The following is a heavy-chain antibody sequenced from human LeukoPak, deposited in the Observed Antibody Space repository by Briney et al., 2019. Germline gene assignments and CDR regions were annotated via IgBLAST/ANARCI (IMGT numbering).Heavy chain of an antibody. Sequence: GGSLRLSCAASGFTFSSYAMSWVRQAPGKGLEWVSAISGSGGSTYYADSVKGRFTISRDNAKNSLYLQMNSLRAEDTAVYYCAREGTAMVDFDYWGQGTLVTVSS. CDR1: GFTFSSYA. J-gene: IGHJ4*02. CDR2: ISGSGGST. V-gene: IGHV3-23*01. D-gene: IGHD5-18*01. CDR3: AREGTAMVDFDY.